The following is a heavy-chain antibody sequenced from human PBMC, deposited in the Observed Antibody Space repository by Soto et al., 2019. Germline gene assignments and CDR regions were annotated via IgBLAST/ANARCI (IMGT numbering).Heavy chain of an antibody. CDR2: INPNSGGT. CDR1: GYTFTGYY. Sequence: ASVKVSCKASGYTFTGYYMHWVRQAPGQGLEWMGWINPNSGGTNYAQKFQDRVTMTRDTSISTAYMELSRLRSDDTAVYYCARDPGIVATSAFDYWGQGTLVTVSS. D-gene: IGHD5-12*01. V-gene: IGHV1-2*02. CDR3: ARDPGIVATSAFDY. J-gene: IGHJ4*02.